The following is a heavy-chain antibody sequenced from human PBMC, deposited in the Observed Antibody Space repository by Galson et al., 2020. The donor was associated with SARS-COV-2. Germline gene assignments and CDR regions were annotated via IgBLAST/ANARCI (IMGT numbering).Heavy chain of an antibody. J-gene: IGHJ6*02. D-gene: IGHD3-10*01. CDR2: IYTSGST. CDR1: GGSISSYY. CDR3: ARDHRENVITMVRGVTGPYYYYYGMDV. Sequence: SETLSLTCTVSGGSISSYYWSWIRQPAGKGLEWIGRIYTSGSTNYNPSLKSRVTMSVDTSKNQFSLKLSSVTAADTAVYYCARDHRENVITMVRGVTGPYYYYYGMDVWGQGTTVTVSS. V-gene: IGHV4-4*07.